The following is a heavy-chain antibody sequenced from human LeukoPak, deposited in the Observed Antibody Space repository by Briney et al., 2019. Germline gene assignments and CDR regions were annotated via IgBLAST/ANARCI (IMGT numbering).Heavy chain of an antibody. CDR1: GFTFSSTW. CDR2: INQGGSEK. CDR3: ARDVVAGHFDY. Sequence: GGSLRHSCAASGFTFSSTWMSWVRQAPGKGLEWVANINQGGSEKNYVDSVKGRFTISRDNAKNSLYLQMNSLRVEDTAVYYCARDVVAGHFDYWGQGTLVTVSS. D-gene: IGHD6-19*01. V-gene: IGHV3-7*01. J-gene: IGHJ4*02.